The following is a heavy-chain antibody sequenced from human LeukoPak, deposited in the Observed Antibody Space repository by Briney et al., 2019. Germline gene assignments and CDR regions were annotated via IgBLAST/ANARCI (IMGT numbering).Heavy chain of an antibody. CDR1: GDTFGNYA. Sequence: SVKVSCKDSGDTFGNYAINWVRQAPGQGLEWMGRIIPIFPKTDYAQKFQGRVTITADKSTSTAYLELSSLSSEDTAVYYCARDPKVIVVPDSRNDRNDPWGQGTLVTVSS. CDR3: ARDPKVIVVPDSRNDRNDP. CDR2: IIPIFPKT. V-gene: IGHV1-69*04. J-gene: IGHJ5*02. D-gene: IGHD1-1*01.